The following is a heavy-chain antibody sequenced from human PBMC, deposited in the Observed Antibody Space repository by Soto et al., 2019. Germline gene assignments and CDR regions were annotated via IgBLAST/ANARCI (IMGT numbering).Heavy chain of an antibody. CDR1: GGTFNKYA. D-gene: IGHD2-15*01. CDR3: SIVTAYGMDV. J-gene: IGHJ6*02. Sequence: QVQLEQSGAEVKKPGSSLKVSCKATGGTFNKYAISWGRQAPGQGLEWMAGIIPVYGTPNYAQRFQDRVTIIADESTTTAYMEVNSLTSEDTAIYYCSIVTAYGMDVWGPGTTVIVSS. V-gene: IGHV1-69*01. CDR2: IIPVYGTP.